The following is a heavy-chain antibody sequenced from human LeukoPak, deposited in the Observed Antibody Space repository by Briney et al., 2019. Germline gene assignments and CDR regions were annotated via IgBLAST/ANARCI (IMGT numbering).Heavy chain of an antibody. Sequence: GGSLRLSCTASGFTVRSNYLSWVRQAPGKGLEWVSIIYSGGSTYYADSVKGRFTISRDNSKNTLYLQMDSLRAEDTAVYYCARHLVSAVFFFDYWGQGALVTVSS. V-gene: IGHV3-53*01. D-gene: IGHD2-21*01. CDR2: IYSGGST. CDR1: GFTVRSNY. CDR3: ARHLVSAVFFFDY. J-gene: IGHJ4*02.